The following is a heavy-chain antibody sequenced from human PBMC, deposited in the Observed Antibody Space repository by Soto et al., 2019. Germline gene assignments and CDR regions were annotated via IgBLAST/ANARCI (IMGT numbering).Heavy chain of an antibody. CDR1: GGTFGSDA. J-gene: IGHJ5*02. Sequence: QVHLMQSGAEVKKPGSSVKVSCKASGGTFGSDAITWVRQAPGQGLEWVGRIIPIFGTTNYAQNVQGRVTISADKYTLTSYMELHSLTSDDTALYSCARDRTDSGYYTNWLDPWGQGTQVTVSS. CDR2: IIPIFGTT. V-gene: IGHV1-69*06. D-gene: IGHD3-22*01. CDR3: ARDRTDSGYYTNWLDP.